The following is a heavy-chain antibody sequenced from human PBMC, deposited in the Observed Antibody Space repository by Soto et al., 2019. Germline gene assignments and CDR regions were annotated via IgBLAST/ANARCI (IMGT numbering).Heavy chain of an antibody. CDR1: GFISDYCA. Sequence: GGSLRLSCAASGFISDYCAMHWVRQAPGKGLEWVSGISWNSGTIGYADSVKGRVTISRDNAKNSLYLQMNSLRPEDTALYYCARDIAAHYYYYAMDVWGQGTTVTVSS. J-gene: IGHJ6*02. CDR2: ISWNSGTI. CDR3: ARDIAAHYYYYAMDV. V-gene: IGHV3-9*02. D-gene: IGHD2-15*01.